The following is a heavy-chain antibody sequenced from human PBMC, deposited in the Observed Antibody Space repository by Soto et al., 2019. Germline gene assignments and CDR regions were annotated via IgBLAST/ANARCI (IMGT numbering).Heavy chain of an antibody. D-gene: IGHD5-12*01. J-gene: IGHJ4*02. CDR3: ARARGNDWYSDY. CDR1: GFTFSEYS. V-gene: IGHV3-21*01. Sequence: PGGSLRLSCTASGFTFSEYSMSWVRQAPGKGLEWVSSITHSGTYVDYADSVQGRFTISRDSASNSLFLQMTSLRAEDTAVYHCARARGNDWYSDYWGQGTLVTVSS. CDR2: ITHSGTYV.